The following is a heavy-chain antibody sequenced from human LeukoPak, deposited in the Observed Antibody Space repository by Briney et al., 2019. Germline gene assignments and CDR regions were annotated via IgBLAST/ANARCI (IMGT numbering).Heavy chain of an antibody. V-gene: IGHV4-39*07. CDR1: GGSISTSNYY. J-gene: IGHJ3*02. CDR2: VFYSGST. Sequence: KPSETLSLTCTVSGGSISTSNYYWGWLRQPPGKGLEWIGNVFYSGSTYYSPSLKSRVTISLDTSRNQFSLKLNSVTAADTAVYYCAKSKGYGLVDIWGQGTMVTVSS. D-gene: IGHD3-10*01. CDR3: AKSKGYGLVDI.